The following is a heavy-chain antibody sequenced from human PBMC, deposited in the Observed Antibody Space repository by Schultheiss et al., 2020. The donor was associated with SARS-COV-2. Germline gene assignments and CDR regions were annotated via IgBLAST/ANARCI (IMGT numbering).Heavy chain of an antibody. CDR1: GGSFSGYY. D-gene: IGHD2-2*01. Sequence: SETLSLTCAVYGGSFSGYYWSWIRQHPGKGLEWIGYIYYSGSTYYNPSLKSRVTISVDTSKNQFSLKLSSVTAADTAVYYCAREPPHLPFDYWGQGTLVTVSS. J-gene: IGHJ4*02. CDR2: IYYSGST. V-gene: IGHV4-31*11. CDR3: AREPPHLPFDY.